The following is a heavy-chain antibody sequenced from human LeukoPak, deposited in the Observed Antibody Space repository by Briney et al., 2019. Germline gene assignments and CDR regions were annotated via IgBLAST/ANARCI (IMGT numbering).Heavy chain of an antibody. CDR2: IWYGGSNK. CDR3: AKGYSNYGYYYMDV. D-gene: IGHD4-11*01. Sequence: GRSLRLSCAASGFTFSPYGMHWVRQAPGKGLEWVAVIWYGGSNKYYADSVKGRFTISRDSSKNTLYLQMNSLRAEDTAVYYCAKGYSNYGYYYMDVWGKGTTVTVSS. V-gene: IGHV3-30*18. CDR1: GFTFSPYG. J-gene: IGHJ6*03.